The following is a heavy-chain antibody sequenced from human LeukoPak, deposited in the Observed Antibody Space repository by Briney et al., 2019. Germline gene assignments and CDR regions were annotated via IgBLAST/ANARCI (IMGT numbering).Heavy chain of an antibody. J-gene: IGHJ4*02. CDR1: GGSISSGGYY. D-gene: IGHD4-11*01. Sequence: SSETLSLTCTVSGGSISSGGYYWSWIRQHPGKGLEWIGYIYYSGSTYYNPSLKSRVTISVDTSKNQFSLKLSSVTAADSAVYYCARGGVTTRGLFDYWGQGTLVTVSS. CDR2: IYYSGST. CDR3: ARGGVTTRGLFDY. V-gene: IGHV4-31*03.